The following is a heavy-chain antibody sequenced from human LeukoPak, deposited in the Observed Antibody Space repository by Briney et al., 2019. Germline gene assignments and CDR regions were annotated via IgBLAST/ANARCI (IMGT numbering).Heavy chain of an antibody. CDR3: ARAEDIVSSNYFDY. CDR1: GGSFSGYY. CDR2: INHSGST. Sequence: KSSETLSLTCAVYGGSFSGYYWSWIRQPPGKGLEWIGEINHSGSTNYNPSLKSRVTISVDTSKNQFSLKLSSVTAADTAVYHCARAEDIVSSNYFDYWGQGTLVTVSS. V-gene: IGHV4-34*01. J-gene: IGHJ4*02. D-gene: IGHD2-15*01.